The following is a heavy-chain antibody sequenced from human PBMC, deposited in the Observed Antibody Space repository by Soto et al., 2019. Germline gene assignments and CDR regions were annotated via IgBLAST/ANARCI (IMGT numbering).Heavy chain of an antibody. V-gene: IGHV4-59*01. Sequence: QVQLQESGPGLVKPSETLSLTCTVSGGSISGYYWSWIRQPPGKGLEWIGYIYYSGSTNYNPSLTSRVTISVDTSKNQFSLKLSSVTAADTAVYYCARDPIGYGGWFDPWGQGTLVTVSS. J-gene: IGHJ5*02. CDR2: IYYSGST. D-gene: IGHD5-12*01. CDR3: ARDPIGYGGWFDP. CDR1: GGSISGYY.